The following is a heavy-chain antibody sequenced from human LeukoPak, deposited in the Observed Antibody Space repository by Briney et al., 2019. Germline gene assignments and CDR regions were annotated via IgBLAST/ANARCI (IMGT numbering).Heavy chain of an antibody. CDR3: AREFSYGSNGRGFDY. J-gene: IGHJ4*02. CDR1: GGSISSYY. V-gene: IGHV4-4*07. D-gene: IGHD4-17*01. CDR2: ILTSGST. Sequence: KSSETLSLTCTVSGGSISSYYWSWIRQPAGKGLEWIGRILTSGSTNYNPSLQSRVTMSVDTSKNQFSLKLNSMTAADTAVYYCAREFSYGSNGRGFDYWGQGTLVTVSS.